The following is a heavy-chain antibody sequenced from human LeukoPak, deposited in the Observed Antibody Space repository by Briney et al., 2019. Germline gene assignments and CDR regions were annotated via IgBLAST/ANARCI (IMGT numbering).Heavy chain of an antibody. V-gene: IGHV4-34*01. CDR2: INHSGST. CDR1: GGSFSGYY. J-gene: IGHJ3*02. D-gene: IGHD2-2*01. CDR3: ARGQVVPAAIVSIGVLAFDI. Sequence: PSETLSLTCAVYGGSFSGYYWSWIRQPPGKWLEWIGEINHSGSTNYNPPLKSRVTISVDTSKNQFSLKLSSVTAADTAVYYCARGQVVPAAIVSIGVLAFDIWGQGTMVTVSS.